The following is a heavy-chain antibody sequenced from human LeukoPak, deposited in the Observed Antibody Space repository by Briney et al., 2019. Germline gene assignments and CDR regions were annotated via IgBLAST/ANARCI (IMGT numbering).Heavy chain of an antibody. D-gene: IGHD6-13*01. CDR2: IIPIFGTV. V-gene: IGHV1-69*13. J-gene: IGHJ3*02. CDR1: GGTFSSTG. CDR3: ATEMSSTWYAAFDI. Sequence: ASVKVSCKASGGTFSSTGFSWLRQAHGQGLQWMGTIIPIFGTVNYAQKFQARVTITADESTDTAYMELRSLTSEDTAVYYCATEMSSTWYAAFDIWGQGTMVTVSS.